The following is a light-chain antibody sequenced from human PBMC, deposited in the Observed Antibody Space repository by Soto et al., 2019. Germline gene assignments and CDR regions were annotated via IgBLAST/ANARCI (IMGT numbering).Light chain of an antibody. CDR3: QQRSKWPPFT. CDR2: DAS. Sequence: EIVLTQSPATLSLSPGERATLSCRASQSVSSYLAWYQQKPGQAPRLLIYDASNRATGIPARCSGSGSGTYFTLTISSLEPEDFAVYYCQQRSKWPPFTFGQGTRLEIK. CDR1: QSVSSY. J-gene: IGKJ5*01. V-gene: IGKV3-11*01.